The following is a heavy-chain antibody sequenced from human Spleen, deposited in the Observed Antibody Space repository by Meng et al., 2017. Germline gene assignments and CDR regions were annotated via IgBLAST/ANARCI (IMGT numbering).Heavy chain of an antibody. CDR3: VRGNWGVAGDY. Sequence: GGSLRLSCVGSGFTFSSYWMNWVRQAPGKGLVWVSRINSDGTTTTYADSVRGRFTISRDNAKDTLYLQMNSLRAEDTAVYYCVRGNWGVAGDYWGQG. V-gene: IGHV3-74*01. J-gene: IGHJ4*02. CDR1: GFTFSSYW. CDR2: INSDGTTT. D-gene: IGHD7-27*01.